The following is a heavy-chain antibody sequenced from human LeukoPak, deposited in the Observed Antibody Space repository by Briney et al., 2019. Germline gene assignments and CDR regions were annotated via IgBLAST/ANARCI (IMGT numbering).Heavy chain of an antibody. Sequence: PSETLSLTCTVSGGSISSSSYYWGWIRQPPGKGLEWIGRIYTSGSTNYNPSLKSRVTMSVDTSKNQFSLKLSSVTAADTAVYYCAREEAAAGTLYYYYGMDVWGQGTTVTVSS. CDR1: GGSISSSSYY. CDR3: AREEAAAGTLYYYYGMDV. J-gene: IGHJ6*02. D-gene: IGHD6-13*01. V-gene: IGHV4-39*07. CDR2: IYTSGST.